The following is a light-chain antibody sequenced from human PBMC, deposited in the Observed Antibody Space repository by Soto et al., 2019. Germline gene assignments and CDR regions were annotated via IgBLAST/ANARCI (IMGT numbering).Light chain of an antibody. Sequence: QSALTQFASVSGSPGQSITISCTGTSSDVGGYNLVSWYQQHPDKAPKLIIFGVSKRHSGVSNRFSGSKSGNTASLTISELQAEDEADYYCCSYAGGNTWVIFGGGTKLTV. J-gene: IGLJ2*01. CDR3: CSYAGGNTWVI. CDR1: SSDVGGYNL. CDR2: GVS. V-gene: IGLV2-23*02.